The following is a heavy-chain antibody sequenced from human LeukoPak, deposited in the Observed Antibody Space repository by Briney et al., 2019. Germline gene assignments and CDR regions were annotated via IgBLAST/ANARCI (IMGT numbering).Heavy chain of an antibody. Sequence: GGSLRLSCAASGFTFSSYGMHWVRQAPGKGLEWVAVISYDGSNKYYADSVKGRFTISRDNSKNTLYLQMNSLRAEDTVVYYCAKGNYGSGTAIDYWGQGTLVTVSS. CDR3: AKGNYGSGTAIDY. CDR2: ISYDGSNK. J-gene: IGHJ4*02. CDR1: GFTFSSYG. V-gene: IGHV3-30*18. D-gene: IGHD3-10*01.